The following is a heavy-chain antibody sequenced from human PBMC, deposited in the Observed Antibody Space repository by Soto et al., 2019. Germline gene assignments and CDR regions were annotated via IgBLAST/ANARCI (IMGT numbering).Heavy chain of an antibody. D-gene: IGHD3-3*01. Sequence: GGSLRLSCAASGFTFSSYAMSWVRQAPGKGLEWVSAISGSGGSTYYADSVKGRFTISRDNSKNTLYLQMNSLRAEDTAVYYCAKVPPQNSYDFWSGYLDSQSHFDYWGQGTLVTVSS. CDR3: AKVPPQNSYDFWSGYLDSQSHFDY. J-gene: IGHJ4*02. CDR1: GFTFSSYA. CDR2: ISGSGGST. V-gene: IGHV3-23*01.